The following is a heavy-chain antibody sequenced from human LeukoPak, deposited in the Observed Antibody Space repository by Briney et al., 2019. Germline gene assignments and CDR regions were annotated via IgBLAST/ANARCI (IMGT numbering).Heavy chain of an antibody. V-gene: IGHV4-59*01. CDR2: IYYSGST. J-gene: IGHJ4*02. CDR1: GGSISSYY. D-gene: IGHD1-7*01. CDR3: ARRKGWNYAY. Sequence: SETLSLTCTVSGGSISSYYWSWIRQPPGKGLEWIGYIYYSGSTNYNPSLKSRVTISVDTSKNQFSLKLSSVTAADTAVYYCARRKGWNYAYWGQGTLVTVSS.